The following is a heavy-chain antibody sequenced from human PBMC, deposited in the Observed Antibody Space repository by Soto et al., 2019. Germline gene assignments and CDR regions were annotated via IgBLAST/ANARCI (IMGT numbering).Heavy chain of an antibody. V-gene: IGHV4-30-4*01. CDR2: IYYSGST. D-gene: IGHD3-10*01. CDR3: ARAQIHGSGSFLFDY. J-gene: IGHJ4*02. Sequence: QVQLQESGPGLVKPSQTLSLTCTVSGGSISSGDYYWSWIRQPPGKGLEWIGYIYYSGSTYYNPSLKSGVTTAVDTPKNQSSQKLSSVTAANTAVYYCARAQIHGSGSFLFDYWGQGTLVTVSS. CDR1: GGSISSGDYY.